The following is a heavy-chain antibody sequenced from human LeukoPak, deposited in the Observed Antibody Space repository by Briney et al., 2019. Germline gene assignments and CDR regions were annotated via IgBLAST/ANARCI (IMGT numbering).Heavy chain of an antibody. Sequence: GGALRLSCAASGFTFISYSMNWVRQAPGKGVEGVSSISSYRRSIYYADSLKGRFTVSRDNAKNSLYLQMNSLRAEDTAVYYCASSVPATKIFDYWGQGTLVTVSS. V-gene: IGHV3-21*01. CDR3: ASSVPATKIFDY. CDR1: GFTFISYS. CDR2: ISSYRRSI. D-gene: IGHD6-19*01. J-gene: IGHJ4*02.